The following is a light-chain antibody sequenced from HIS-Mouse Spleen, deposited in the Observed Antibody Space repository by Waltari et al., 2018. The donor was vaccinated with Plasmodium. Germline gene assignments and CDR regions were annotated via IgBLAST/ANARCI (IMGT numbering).Light chain of an antibody. V-gene: IGKV1-39*01. CDR3: QQSYSTWT. J-gene: IGKJ1*01. Sequence: DIQMTQSPSSLSASVGDRVTITRRARQSIRSYLNWYQQKPGKAPTLLVYAASSLQSGVPSRFSGSGSGTDFTLSSSKLQPEDVATYYWQQSYSTWTFGQGTKVEIK. CDR2: AAS. CDR1: QSIRSY.